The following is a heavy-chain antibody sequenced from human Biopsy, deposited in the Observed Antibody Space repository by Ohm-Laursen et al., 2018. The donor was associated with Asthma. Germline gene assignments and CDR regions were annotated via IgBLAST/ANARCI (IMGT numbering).Heavy chain of an antibody. V-gene: IGHV1-69*13. CDR3: ATFPYGDYLPLDY. Sequence: ASVKVSCKASGGTFSSYAISWVRQAPGQGLEWMGGIIPIFGTANYAQKFQGRVTITADESTSTAYMELSSLRSEDTAVYYCATFPYGDYLPLDYWGQGTLVTVSS. J-gene: IGHJ4*02. CDR1: GGTFSSYA. CDR2: IIPIFGTA. D-gene: IGHD4-17*01.